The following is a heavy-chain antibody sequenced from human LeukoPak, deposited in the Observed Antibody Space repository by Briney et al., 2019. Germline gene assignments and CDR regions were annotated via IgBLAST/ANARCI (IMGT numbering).Heavy chain of an antibody. CDR3: PGRTRGWQQLVRWEFDP. Sequence: PSETLSLTCAVSGGSFSGYYWSWIRQPPGKGLEWIGEINHSGSTNYNPPPQSRVAISLDTSTNKFSLKLSSVTAADTAVYYCPGRTRGWQQLVRWEFDPWGQGTLVTVSS. J-gene: IGHJ5*02. CDR2: INHSGST. V-gene: IGHV4-34*01. CDR1: GGSFSGYY. D-gene: IGHD6-13*01.